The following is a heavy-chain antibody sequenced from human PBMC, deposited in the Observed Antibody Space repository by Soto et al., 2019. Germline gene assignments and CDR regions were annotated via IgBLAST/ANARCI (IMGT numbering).Heavy chain of an antibody. V-gene: IGHV3-21*01. CDR2: ITTSSSFR. J-gene: IGHJ4*02. CDR3: ARDLGVALATLTLDY. D-gene: IGHD2-15*01. CDR1: GFTFSTYA. Sequence: PGGSLRLSCAASGFTFSTYAMAWVRQAPWKGLEWVSDITTSSSFRFYADSVEGRFTISRDDAKNSLYLQMNSLRAEDTGVYYCARDLGVALATLTLDYWGQGTLVTVSS.